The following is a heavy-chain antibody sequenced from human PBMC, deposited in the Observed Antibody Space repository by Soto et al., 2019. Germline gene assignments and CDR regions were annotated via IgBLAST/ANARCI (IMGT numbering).Heavy chain of an antibody. CDR3: ARLPFPFRLFGELINNWFDP. D-gene: IGHD3-10*02. V-gene: IGHV5-51*01. J-gene: IGHJ5*02. Sequence: GESLKISCKGSGYSFTSYWIGWVRQMPGKGLEWMGIIYPGDSDTRYSPSFQGQVTISADKALSTAYLQWSSLKASDTAMYYCARLPFPFRLFGELINNWFDPWGQGTLVTVSS. CDR2: IYPGDSDT. CDR1: GYSFTSYW.